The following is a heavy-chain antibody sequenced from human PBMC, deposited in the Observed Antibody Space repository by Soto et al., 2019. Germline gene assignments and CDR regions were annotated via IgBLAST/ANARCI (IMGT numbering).Heavy chain of an antibody. D-gene: IGHD1-7*01. V-gene: IGHV6-1*01. CDR2: TYYRSRWYN. CDR3: DGTTSLQWYYMDV. Sequence: PSQTLSLTCAISGDSVSSNSAAWNWIRQSPSRGLEWLGRTYYRSRWYNDYAVSVKSRITINPDTSKNQFSLHLNSVTPEDTAVYYCDGTTSLQWYYMDVWGKETTVTVSS. CDR1: GDSVSSNSAA. J-gene: IGHJ6*03.